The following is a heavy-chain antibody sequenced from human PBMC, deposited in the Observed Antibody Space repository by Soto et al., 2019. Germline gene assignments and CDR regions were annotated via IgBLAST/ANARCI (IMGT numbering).Heavy chain of an antibody. CDR3: AREGYESRNYYYYAMDV. V-gene: IGHV4-59*01. CDR1: GGSISSYY. Sequence: SDTLSLTCTVSGGSISSYYWSWIRQPPGKGLEWIGYIYYSGSTNYNPSLKSRVTISVDTSKNQFSLKLSPVTAADTAVYYCAREGYESRNYYYYAMDVWGQVTTFTVCS. J-gene: IGHJ6*02. D-gene: IGHD3-22*01. CDR2: IYYSGST.